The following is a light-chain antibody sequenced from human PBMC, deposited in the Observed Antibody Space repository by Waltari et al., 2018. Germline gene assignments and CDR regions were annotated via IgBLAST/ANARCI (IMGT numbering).Light chain of an antibody. J-gene: IGKJ2*01. V-gene: IGKV2-30*02. CDR2: KIS. Sequence: QSPVHSDGNTYFKWFHQRPGRSPSRLIYKISRRESGGPDRFSGSGSGTDFTRKISRVEAEDVGVYYCMQGSHWPRTFGQGTKLEI. CDR3: MQGSHWPRT. CDR1: QSPVHSDGNTY.